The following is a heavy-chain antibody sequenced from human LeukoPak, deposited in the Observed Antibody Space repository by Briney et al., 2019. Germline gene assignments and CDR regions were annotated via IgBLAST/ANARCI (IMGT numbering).Heavy chain of an antibody. CDR3: ARLGQTYYYDSSGYYSDY. CDR1: GGSFSGYY. J-gene: IGHJ4*02. D-gene: IGHD3-22*01. CDR2: INHSGST. V-gene: IGHV4-34*01. Sequence: SETLSLTCAVYGGSFSGYYWIWIRQPPGKGLEWIGEINHSGSTNYNPSLKSRVTISVATSKNQSSLKLSSVTAADTAVYYCARLGQTYYYDSSGYYSDYWGQGTLVTVSS.